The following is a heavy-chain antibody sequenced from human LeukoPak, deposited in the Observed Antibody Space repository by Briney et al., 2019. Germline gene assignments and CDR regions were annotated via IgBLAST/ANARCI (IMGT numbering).Heavy chain of an antibody. V-gene: IGHV4-59*01. J-gene: IGHJ6*02. CDR3: ARRYYYGSGSYYPPPYYYYYYGMDV. D-gene: IGHD3-10*01. CDR2: IYYSGST. Sequence: SETLSLTCTVSGGSISSYYWSWIRQPPGKGLEWIGYIYYSGSTNYNPSLKSRVTISVDTSKNQFSLKLSSVTAADTAVYYCARRYYYGSGSYYPPPYYYYYYGMDVWGQGTTVTVSS. CDR1: GGSISSYY.